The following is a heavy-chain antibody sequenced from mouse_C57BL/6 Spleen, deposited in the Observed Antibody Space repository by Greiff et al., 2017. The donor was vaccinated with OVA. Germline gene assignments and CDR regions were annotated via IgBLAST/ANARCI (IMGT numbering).Heavy chain of an antibody. CDR2: INPNNGGT. J-gene: IGHJ4*01. D-gene: IGHD2-4*01. Sequence: EVQLQQSGPELVKPGASVKISCKASGYTFTDYYMNWVKQSHGKSLEWIGDINPNNGGTSYNQKFKGKATLTVDKSSSTAYMELRSLTSEDSAVYYCARAKIYYDYDGGPLYYYAMDYWGQGTSVTVSS. CDR1: GYTFTDYY. V-gene: IGHV1-26*01. CDR3: ARAKIYYDYDGGPLYYYAMDY.